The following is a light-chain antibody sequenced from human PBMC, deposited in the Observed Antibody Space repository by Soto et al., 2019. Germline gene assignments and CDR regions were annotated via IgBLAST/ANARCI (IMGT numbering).Light chain of an antibody. J-gene: IGKJ3*01. Sequence: EIVLTQSPATLSLSPGERATISCRASQSVSSYLAWYQQKPGQAPRLLIYDASNRATGIPARFSGSGSGTDFTLTISSLEPEDFAVYSCQQRSNWPSTFTFGPGTKVDIK. CDR1: QSVSSY. V-gene: IGKV3-11*01. CDR3: QQRSNWPSTFT. CDR2: DAS.